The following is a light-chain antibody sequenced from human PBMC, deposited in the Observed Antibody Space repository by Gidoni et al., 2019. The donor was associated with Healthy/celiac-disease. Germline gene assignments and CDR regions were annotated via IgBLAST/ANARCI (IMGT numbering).Light chain of an antibody. J-gene: IGKJ5*01. Sequence: EMVLTQSPATLSLSPGERATLSCRASQSVSSYLAWSQQNPGQAPRLLIYDASNRATGIPARFSGSGSGTDFTLTISSLEPEEFSVYYCQQRSNWPPITFGQGTRLEIK. CDR2: DAS. V-gene: IGKV3-11*01. CDR3: QQRSNWPPIT. CDR1: QSVSSY.